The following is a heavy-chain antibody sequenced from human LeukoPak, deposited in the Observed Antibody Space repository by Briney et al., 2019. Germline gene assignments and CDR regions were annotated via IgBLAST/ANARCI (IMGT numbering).Heavy chain of an antibody. D-gene: IGHD1-7*01. CDR2: ISWDGGIS. Sequence: GGSLRLSCAASGFTFDDYAMHWVRQTPGKGLEWVSSISWDGGISAYADSVKGRFTISRDNAKSSLYLEMSALTPDDTALYFCIKDLRLDLHFDTFDIWGQGTMVTVSS. V-gene: IGHV3-9*01. J-gene: IGHJ3*02. CDR3: IKDLRLDLHFDTFDI. CDR1: GFTFDDYA.